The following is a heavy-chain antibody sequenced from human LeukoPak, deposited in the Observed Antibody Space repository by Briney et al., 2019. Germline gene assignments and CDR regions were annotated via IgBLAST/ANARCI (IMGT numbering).Heavy chain of an antibody. CDR1: GGPISGSVT. V-gene: IGHV4-39*07. CDR2: VHYDGRT. D-gene: IGHD6-19*01. CDR3: ARVVTAAGLDL. Sequence: PSETLSLTCTVSGGPISGSVTWGWARQPPGKGLEWIGNVHYDGRTAPNPSLKSRVTMSLDTSTNQFSLKLNSVTATDTALYYCARVVTAAGLDLWGRGILVTISS. J-gene: IGHJ5*02.